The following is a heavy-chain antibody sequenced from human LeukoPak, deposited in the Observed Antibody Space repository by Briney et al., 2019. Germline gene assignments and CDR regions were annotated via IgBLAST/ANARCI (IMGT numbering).Heavy chain of an antibody. CDR2: IWYDGSDK. V-gene: IGHV3-33*01. CDR3: ARELPPVVNFYLFF. J-gene: IGHJ4*02. D-gene: IGHD3-22*01. CDR1: GFTSSRYV. Sequence: RGSLRLSCAASGFTSSRYVMHSFRQAPGKGLEWVAVIWYDGSDKYYADSVKGRFSISRDNSKNTLYLQMNSLGAEATAVDYCARELPPVVNFYLFFWGRGTLVTVSS.